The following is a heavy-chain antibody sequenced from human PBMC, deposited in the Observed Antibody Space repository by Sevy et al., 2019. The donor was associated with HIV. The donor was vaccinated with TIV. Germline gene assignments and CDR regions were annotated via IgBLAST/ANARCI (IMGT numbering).Heavy chain of an antibody. Sequence: GGSLRLSCAVSGFTVSDNYMNWVRQAPGKGLEWVSIIYIAGRTYYADSVRGRFTISRDKAKNTLYLQVNSLRVEDTAVYYCVREDLVLGEDDYYGMDVRGQGTTVTVSS. CDR3: VREDLVLGEDDYYGMDV. D-gene: IGHD3-16*01. CDR1: GFTVSDNY. CDR2: IYIAGRT. J-gene: IGHJ6*02. V-gene: IGHV3-53*01.